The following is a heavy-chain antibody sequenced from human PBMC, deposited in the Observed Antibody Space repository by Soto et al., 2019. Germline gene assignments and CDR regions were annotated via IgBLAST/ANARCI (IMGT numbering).Heavy chain of an antibody. J-gene: IGHJ3*02. D-gene: IGHD2-15*01. CDR3: AREGYCSGGSCPDAFDI. V-gene: IGHV4-59*01. Sequence: SETLSLTCTVSGGSISSYYWSWIRQPPGKGLEWIGYIYYSGSTNYNPSLKSRVTISVDTSKNQFSLKLSSVTAADTAVYYCAREGYCSGGSCPDAFDIWGRGTMVTVSS. CDR1: GGSISSYY. CDR2: IYYSGST.